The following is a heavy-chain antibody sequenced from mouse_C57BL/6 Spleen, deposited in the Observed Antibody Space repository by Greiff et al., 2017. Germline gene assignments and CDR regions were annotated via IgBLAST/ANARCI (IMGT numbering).Heavy chain of an antibody. V-gene: IGHV14-4*01. CDR1: GFNIKDDY. CDR2: IDPENGDT. D-gene: IGHD1-1*01. J-gene: IGHJ2*01. CDR3: TSITTVVATDYFDY. Sequence: VQLQQSGAELVRPGASVKLSCTASGFNIKDDYMHWVKQRPEQGLEWIGWIDPENGDTEYASKFQGKATITADTSSNTAYLQLSSLTSEDTAVYYCTSITTVVATDYFDYWGQGTTLTVSS.